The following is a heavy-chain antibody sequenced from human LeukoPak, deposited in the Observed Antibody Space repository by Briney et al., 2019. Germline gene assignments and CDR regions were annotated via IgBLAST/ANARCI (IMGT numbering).Heavy chain of an antibody. V-gene: IGHV4-59*01. CDR1: DGTISPYY. CDR3: ARGRLSVADLDV. D-gene: IGHD6-19*01. Sequence: PSETLSLTCTVSDGTISPYYLSWIRQPPGKGLEWIGYTYYTGSTNYNPSLKSRVTISLDTSKNQFSLRLTSVTAADTAVYYCARGRLSVADLDVWGQGTTVTVSS. J-gene: IGHJ6*02. CDR2: TYYTGST.